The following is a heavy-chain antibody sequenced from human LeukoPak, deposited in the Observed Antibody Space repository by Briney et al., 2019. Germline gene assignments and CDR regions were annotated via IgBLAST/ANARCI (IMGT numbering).Heavy chain of an antibody. D-gene: IGHD2-21*01. Sequence: PGGSLRLSCAASGFTFSTYNMNWVRQAPGKGLEWVSVIYSCGSTYYADSVKGRFTISRDNSKNTLYLQMNSLRAEDTAVYYCARDLGGGDCYFRGMGAFDIWGQGTMVTVSS. CDR2: IYSCGST. V-gene: IGHV3-66*01. CDR1: GFTFSTYN. CDR3: ARDLGGGDCYFRGMGAFDI. J-gene: IGHJ3*02.